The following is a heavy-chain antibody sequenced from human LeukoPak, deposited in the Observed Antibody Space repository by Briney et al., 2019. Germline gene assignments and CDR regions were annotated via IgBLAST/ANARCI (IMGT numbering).Heavy chain of an antibody. CDR2: ISGSGGST. J-gene: IGHJ1*01. CDR3: AKDPNYYDSSGYYAEYFQH. D-gene: IGHD3-22*01. CDR1: GFTFSSYA. Sequence: PGGSLRLSCAASGFTFSSYAMSWVRQAPGKGLEWVSAISGSGGSTYYADSVKGQFTISRDNSKNTLYLQMNSLRAEDTAVYYCAKDPNYYDSSGYYAEYFQHWGQGTLVTVSS. V-gene: IGHV3-23*01.